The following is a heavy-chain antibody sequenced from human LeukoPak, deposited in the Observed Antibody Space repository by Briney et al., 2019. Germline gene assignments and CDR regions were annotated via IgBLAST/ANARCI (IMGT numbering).Heavy chain of an antibody. J-gene: IGHJ4*02. D-gene: IGHD6-13*01. V-gene: IGHV4-59*01. CDR3: ARVYSSSFDY. CDR1: GGSISSYY. CDR2: IYYSGST. Sequence: SETLSLTCTVSGGSISSYYWSWIRQPPGKGLEWIGYIYYSGSTNYNPSLKSRVTISVDTSKNQFSLKLSSVTAADTAVYYRARVYSSSFDYWGQGTLVTVSS.